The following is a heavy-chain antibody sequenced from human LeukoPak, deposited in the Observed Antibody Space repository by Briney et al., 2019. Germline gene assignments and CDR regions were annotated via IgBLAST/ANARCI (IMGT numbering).Heavy chain of an antibody. Sequence: PSQTLSLTCTVSGGSISSGDYYWSWIRQPPGKGLEWIGYIYYSGSTYYNPSLKSRVTISVDTSKNQFPLKLSSVTAADTAVYYCARRWNYKDGFDIWGQGKMVTVSS. CDR2: IYYSGST. J-gene: IGHJ3*02. CDR3: ARRWNYKDGFDI. V-gene: IGHV4-30-4*08. CDR1: GGSISSGDYY. D-gene: IGHD1-7*01.